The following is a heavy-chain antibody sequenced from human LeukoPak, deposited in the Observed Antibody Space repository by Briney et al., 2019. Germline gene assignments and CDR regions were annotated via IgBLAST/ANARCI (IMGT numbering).Heavy chain of an antibody. V-gene: IGHV3-64*04. J-gene: IGHJ4*02. D-gene: IGHD4-23*01. Sequence: GGSLRLSCTASGFTFSTSAMHWVRQAPGKGLEYISAISDTGSSTYYAESVEGRFTISRDNYKNTLYLQINSLRAKETAVYYLPKDHGGLDYWGQGTLVTVSS. CDR3: PKDHGGLDY. CDR1: GFTFSTSA. CDR2: ISDTGSST.